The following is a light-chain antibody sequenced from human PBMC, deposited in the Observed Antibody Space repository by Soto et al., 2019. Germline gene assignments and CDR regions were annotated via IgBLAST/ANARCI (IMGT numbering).Light chain of an antibody. CDR3: QTWDSGIWV. Sequence: QPVLTQSPSASASLGASVKLTCTLSSGHTSYTIAWHQQQPEKGPRYLMSVNSDGSHSKGNGIPDRFSGSSSGAERYLTISSLQSEDEADYYCQTWDSGIWVFGGGTKVTVL. J-gene: IGLJ3*02. V-gene: IGLV4-69*01. CDR1: SGHTSYT. CDR2: VNSDGSH.